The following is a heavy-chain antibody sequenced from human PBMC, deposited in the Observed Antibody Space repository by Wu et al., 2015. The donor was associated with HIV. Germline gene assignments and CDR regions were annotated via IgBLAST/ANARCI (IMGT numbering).Heavy chain of an antibody. Sequence: QVQLVQSGAEVKKPGSSVKVSCKASGGTFSSYAISWVRQAPGQGLEWMGRIIPIFGTANYAQKFQGRVTITADESTSTAYMELSSLRSEDTAVYYCARVRRWLQSNVVSYYYGMDVWGQGTTVTVSS. CDR2: IIPIFGTA. CDR1: GGTFSSYA. V-gene: IGHV1-69*13. D-gene: IGHD5-24*01. J-gene: IGHJ6*02. CDR3: ARVRRWLQSNVVSYYYGMDV.